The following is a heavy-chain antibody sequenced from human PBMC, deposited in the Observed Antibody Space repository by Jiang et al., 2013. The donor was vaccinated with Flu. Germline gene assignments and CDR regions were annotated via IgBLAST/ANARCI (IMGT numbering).Heavy chain of an antibody. CDR1: GGSISSSSYY. CDR3: AKSYGSRNYYNGLYGMDV. Sequence: GPGLVKPSETLSLSCTVSGGSISSSSYYWGWIRQPPGKGLEWIASIYYSGTTYYNPSLKSRVTLSVDTSKNQFSLKLSSVTAADTAVYYCAKSYGSRNYYNGLYGMDVWGQGTTVIVSS. D-gene: IGHD3-10*01. J-gene: IGHJ6*02. V-gene: IGHV4-39*01. CDR2: IYYSGTT.